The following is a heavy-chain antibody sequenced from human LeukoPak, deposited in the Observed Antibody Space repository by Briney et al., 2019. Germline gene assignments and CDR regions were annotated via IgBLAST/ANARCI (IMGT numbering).Heavy chain of an antibody. CDR3: AKSYDSSGYYQGYFDY. CDR2: ISGSGGST. V-gene: IGHV3-23*01. Sequence: GGSLRLSCAASGFTFSSYTMSWVRQAPGKGLEWVSAISGSGGSTYYADSVKGRFTISRDNSKNTLYLQMNSLRAEDTAVYYCAKSYDSSGYYQGYFDYWGQGTLVTVSS. D-gene: IGHD3-22*01. CDR1: GFTFSSYT. J-gene: IGHJ4*02.